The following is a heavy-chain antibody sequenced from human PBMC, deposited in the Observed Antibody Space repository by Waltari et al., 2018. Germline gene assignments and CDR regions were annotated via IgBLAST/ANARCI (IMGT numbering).Heavy chain of an antibody. CDR1: GFTFSSYW. CDR2: SNTYGSSR. J-gene: IGHJ4*02. D-gene: IGHD1-26*01. V-gene: IGHV3-74*01. CDR3: TRALSGSFPY. Sequence: EVQLVESGGGSVQPGGSLRLSCAASGFTFSSYWMYWVRQAPGKGLVWVARSNTYGSSRSYADSVKGRFTISRDNAKNTLYLQMNSLRAEDTAVYYCTRALSGSFPYWGQGTLVTVSS.